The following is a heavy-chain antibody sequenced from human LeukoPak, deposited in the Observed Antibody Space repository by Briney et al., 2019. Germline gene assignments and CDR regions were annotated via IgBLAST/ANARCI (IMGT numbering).Heavy chain of an antibody. CDR3: ARAGTGEVVVPPGFY. J-gene: IGHJ4*02. D-gene: IGHD2-2*01. Sequence: GGSLRLSCAASGFIFSSHAMNWVRQAPGKGLEWVSVISGSGGSTYYADSVKGRFNISRDNSKNTLYLQMNSLRAEETAVYYCARAGTGEVVVPPGFYWGQGTLVTVSS. CDR2: ISGSGGST. V-gene: IGHV3-23*01. CDR1: GFIFSSHA.